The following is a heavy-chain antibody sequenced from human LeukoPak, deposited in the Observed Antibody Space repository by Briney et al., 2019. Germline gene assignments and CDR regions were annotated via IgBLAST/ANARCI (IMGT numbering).Heavy chain of an antibody. CDR1: GFTFDDYA. D-gene: IGHD6-13*01. J-gene: IGHJ4*02. CDR3: ATFTAAEDY. V-gene: IGHV3-9*03. Sequence: RSGGSLRLSCAASGFTFDDYAIQWVRQAPGKGLEWVSGISWNSGSIGYEDCVKGRFTISRDNAKNSLYLQMNSLRAEDVALYYCATFTAAEDYWGQGTLVTVSS. CDR2: ISWNSGSI.